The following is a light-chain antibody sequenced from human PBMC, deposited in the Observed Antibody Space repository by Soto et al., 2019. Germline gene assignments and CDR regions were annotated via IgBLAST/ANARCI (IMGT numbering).Light chain of an antibody. CDR3: AAWDDILNGWV. CDR1: DSNIGSNS. V-gene: IGLV1-44*01. J-gene: IGLJ3*02. Sequence: QSVLTQPPSASGTPGQRGTISCSGSDSNIGSNSVNWYQQLPGMAPKLLTHSNDHRPSGVADRFSGSKSGTSASLAISGLQSEDEADYYCAAWDDILNGWVFGGGTKLTVL. CDR2: SND.